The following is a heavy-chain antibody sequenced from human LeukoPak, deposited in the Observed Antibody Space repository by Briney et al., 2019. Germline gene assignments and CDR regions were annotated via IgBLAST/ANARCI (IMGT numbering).Heavy chain of an antibody. CDR3: ARDSRPWNDDYYGLDV. Sequence: PGGSLRLSCAASEFTFSSYGMHWVRQAPGKGLEWVAVIWYDGSKKYYADSVKGRFAISRDNSKNTLYLQRNSLRAEDTAVYYCARDSRPWNDDYYGLDVWGQGTTVTVPS. D-gene: IGHD1-1*01. CDR2: IWYDGSKK. CDR1: EFTFSSYG. J-gene: IGHJ6*02. V-gene: IGHV3-33*01.